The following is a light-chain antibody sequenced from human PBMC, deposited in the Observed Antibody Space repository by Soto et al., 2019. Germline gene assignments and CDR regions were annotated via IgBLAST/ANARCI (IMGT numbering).Light chain of an antibody. J-gene: IGLJ2*01. V-gene: IGLV1-40*01. Sequence: QSVLTQPPSVSGAPGQRVTISCTGSSSNIGAGYDVHWYQQLPGTAPKLLVYGNSNRPSGVPDRFSGSNSGTSASLAITGLQAEDEADYYCQSYDSSLSAHVVCGGGTKLTVL. CDR2: GNS. CDR1: SSNIGAGYD. CDR3: QSYDSSLSAHVV.